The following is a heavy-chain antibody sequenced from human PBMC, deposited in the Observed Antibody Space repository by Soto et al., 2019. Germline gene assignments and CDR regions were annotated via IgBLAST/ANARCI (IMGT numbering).Heavy chain of an antibody. D-gene: IGHD3-16*01. Sequence: DVQLLEAGGNLVHFGGSLRLSCAASGFTFNNYAMSWVRQAPGKGLEWVSSINGRGDDTYYADSVKGRFTISRDNSKNTLFLQMNSLRAEDTALYYCAKKEEYDHVWGKFPLDWGHGTLVTVTS. J-gene: IGHJ4*03. V-gene: IGHV3-23*01. CDR2: INGRGDDT. CDR1: GFTFNNYA. CDR3: AKKEEYDHVWGKFPLD.